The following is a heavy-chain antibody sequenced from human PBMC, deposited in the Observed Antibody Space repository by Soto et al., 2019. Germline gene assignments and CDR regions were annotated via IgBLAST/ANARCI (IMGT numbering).Heavy chain of an antibody. V-gene: IGHV1-69*12. CDR3: ARDKDRQQLVGNYSYILDV. Sequence: QVQLMQSGAEVKKPGSSVKVSCKASGGTFSTSAISWVRQAPGEGLEWVGGIMPIFATPDYAQKFQGRVTISADESTATAYLELTSLTTDDTAVYYCARDKDRQQLVGNYSYILDVWGQGTAITVSS. CDR1: GGTFSTSA. J-gene: IGHJ6*02. D-gene: IGHD3-10*01. CDR2: IMPIFATP.